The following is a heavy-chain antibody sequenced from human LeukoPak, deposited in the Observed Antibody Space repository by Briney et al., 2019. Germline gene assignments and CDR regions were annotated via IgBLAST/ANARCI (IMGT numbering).Heavy chain of an antibody. CDR1: GFTFSYYA. V-gene: IGHV3-30*18. J-gene: IGHJ4*02. D-gene: IGHD2-21*02. CDR2: ISYDGSNE. Sequence: GGSLRLSCTASGFTFSYYAMNWVRQAPGKGLEWVTFISYDGSNEYYADFVKGRFTISRDNSNNTLYLQMNSLRTDDTAVYYCANSMHCGGDCYSVWGQGTLVTVSS. CDR3: ANSMHCGGDCYSV.